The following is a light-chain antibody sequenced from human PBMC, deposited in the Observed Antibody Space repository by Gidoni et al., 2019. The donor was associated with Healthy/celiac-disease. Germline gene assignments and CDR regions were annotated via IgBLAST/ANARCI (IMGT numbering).Light chain of an antibody. J-gene: IGKJ2*01. V-gene: IGKV1-39*01. CDR2: AAS. Sequence: DIQMTQSPSSLSASVGDRVTITCRASQSISSYLNWYQQKPGKAPKLLIYAASSLQSGVPSRFSVSVSGTDFTLTISSLQPEDFATYYCQQSYSTLMYTFGQGTQLEIK. CDR1: QSISSY. CDR3: QQSYSTLMYT.